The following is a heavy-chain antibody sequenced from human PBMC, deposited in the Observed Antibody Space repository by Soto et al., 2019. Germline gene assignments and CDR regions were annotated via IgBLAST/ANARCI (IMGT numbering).Heavy chain of an antibody. Sequence: SETLSLTCAVSGYSINSGYYLGWILQPPGKGLEWIGSIYHSGSTYYNPSLKSRVTISVDTSKNQFSLKLSSVTAADTAVYYCARVVYSFLNWFDPWGQGTLVTVSS. V-gene: IGHV4-38-2*01. D-gene: IGHD2-15*01. CDR3: ARVVYSFLNWFDP. CDR2: IYHSGST. J-gene: IGHJ5*02. CDR1: GYSINSGYY.